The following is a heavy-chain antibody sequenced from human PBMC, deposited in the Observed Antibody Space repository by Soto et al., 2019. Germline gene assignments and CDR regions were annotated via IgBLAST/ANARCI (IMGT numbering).Heavy chain of an antibody. Sequence: SETLSLTCAVSGGSISSSNWWSWVRQPPGKGLEWIGEIYHSGSTNYNPSLKSRVTISVDKSKNQFSLKLSSVTAADTAVYYCARNVGDIAEDWVGNWFDPWGQGTLVTVSS. J-gene: IGHJ5*02. CDR3: ARNVGDIAEDWVGNWFDP. D-gene: IGHD2-15*01. CDR1: GGSISSSNW. V-gene: IGHV4-4*02. CDR2: IYHSGST.